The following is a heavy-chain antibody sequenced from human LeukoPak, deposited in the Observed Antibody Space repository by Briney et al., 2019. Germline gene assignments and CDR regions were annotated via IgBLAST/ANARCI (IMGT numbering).Heavy chain of an antibody. V-gene: IGHV1-2*02. CDR2: INPNSGGT. Sequence: ASVKVSCKASGYTFTGYYMHWVRQAPGQGLEWMGWINPNSGGTNYAQKFQGRVTMTRDTSTSTAYMELRGLRSDDTAVYYCARDQAATNTQVRFCLDWGQGTLVTVSS. CDR3: ARDQAATNTQVRFCLD. D-gene: IGHD3-9*01. CDR1: GYTFTGYY. J-gene: IGHJ4*02.